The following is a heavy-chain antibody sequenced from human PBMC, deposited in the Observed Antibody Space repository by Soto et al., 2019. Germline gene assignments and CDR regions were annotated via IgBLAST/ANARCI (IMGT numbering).Heavy chain of an antibody. Sequence: VKVSCKASGGTFSNYAFSWVRQAPGQGLEWMGGILPIFTTATYASKFQDRVTITADESTSTVYMDLGSLRSEDTALYYCAKDIGFQQHLFVFDNWGQGTLVTVSS. J-gene: IGHJ4*02. D-gene: IGHD6-13*01. CDR1: GGTFSNYA. CDR3: AKDIGFQQHLFVFDN. V-gene: IGHV1-69*01. CDR2: ILPIFTTA.